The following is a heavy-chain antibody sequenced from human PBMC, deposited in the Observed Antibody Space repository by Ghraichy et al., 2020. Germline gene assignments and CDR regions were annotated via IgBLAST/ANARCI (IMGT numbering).Heavy chain of an antibody. V-gene: IGHV3-21*01. CDR3: ARAIKSNRYYDDSGQDY. CDR1: GFTFSDYT. Sequence: GESLNTSCAASGFTFSDYTMIWVRQAPGKGLEWVSSISSGSRDIYYGDSVKGRFTISRNNAKSSLFLQMNGLRAEDTAMYFCARAIKSNRYYDDSGQDYWGRGTLVSVSS. CDR2: ISSGSRDI. D-gene: IGHD3-22*01. J-gene: IGHJ4*02.